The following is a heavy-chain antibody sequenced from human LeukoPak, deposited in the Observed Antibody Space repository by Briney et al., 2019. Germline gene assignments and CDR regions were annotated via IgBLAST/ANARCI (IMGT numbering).Heavy chain of an antibody. D-gene: IGHD3-10*01. CDR2: INHSGST. CDR3: ARNHYGSGGTIDY. Sequence: SETLSLTCAVYGGSFSGYYWSWIRQPPGKGLEWIGEINHSGSTNYNPSLKSRVTISVDTSKNQFSLKLSSVTAADTAVYYCARNHYGSGGTIDYWGQGTLVTVSS. CDR1: GGSFSGYY. J-gene: IGHJ4*02. V-gene: IGHV4-34*01.